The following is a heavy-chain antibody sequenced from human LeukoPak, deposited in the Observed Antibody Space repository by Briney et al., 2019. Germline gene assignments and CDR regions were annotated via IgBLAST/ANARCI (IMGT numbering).Heavy chain of an antibody. CDR3: ARGPYGGNSFAFDY. D-gene: IGHD4-23*01. J-gene: IGHJ4*02. CDR1: GGSFSGYY. CDR2: INHSGST. Sequence: SETLSLTCAVYGGSFSGYYWSWIRQPPGKGLEWIGEINHSGSTNYNPSLKSRVTISVDTSKNQFSLKLSSVTAVDTAVYYCARGPYGGNSFAFDYWGQGTLVTVSS. V-gene: IGHV4-34*01.